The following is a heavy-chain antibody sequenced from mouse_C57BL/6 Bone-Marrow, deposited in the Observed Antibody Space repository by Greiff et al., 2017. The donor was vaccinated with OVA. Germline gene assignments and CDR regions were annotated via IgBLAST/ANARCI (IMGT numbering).Heavy chain of an antibody. CDR3: ARRRSYYYAMDY. CDR2: IYPGDGDT. V-gene: IGHV1-82*01. J-gene: IGHJ4*01. CDR1: GYAFRSSW. Sequence: VQLQESGPELVKPGASVKISCKASGYAFRSSWMNWVKQRPGKGLEWIGRIYPGDGDTTYNGKFKGKATLTADKSSSTAYMQLSSLTSEDSAVYFCARRRSYYYAMDYWGQGTSVTVSS.